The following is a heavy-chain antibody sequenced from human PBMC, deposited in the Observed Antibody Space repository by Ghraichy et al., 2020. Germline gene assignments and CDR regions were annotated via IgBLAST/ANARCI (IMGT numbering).Heavy chain of an antibody. Sequence: VGSLRLSCAVSGFTSGGSAMHWVRQASGKGLEWVGRIRSKANNYATAYAESVEGRFTISRDESKNTAWLQMDSLKTEDTAVYYCARSSSYYFDNWGQGTQVTVSS. CDR1: GFTSGGSA. D-gene: IGHD6-6*01. CDR2: IRSKANNYAT. CDR3: ARSSSYYFDN. V-gene: IGHV3-73*01. J-gene: IGHJ4*02.